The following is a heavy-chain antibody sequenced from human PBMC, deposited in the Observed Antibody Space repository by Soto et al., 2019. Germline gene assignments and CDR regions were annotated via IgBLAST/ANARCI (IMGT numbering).Heavy chain of an antibody. D-gene: IGHD6-19*01. J-gene: IGHJ4*02. Sequence: SETLSLTCAVYGESFSGYIWTWIRQTPGKGLQWIGQINHSGSAYYNPSLKSRVTISVHTSNSQFSLELSSVTAADMAVYYCARGLITGSHYSGGWYYFDSWGQGTQVT. CDR1: GESFSGYI. CDR3: ARGLITGSHYSGGWYYFDS. CDR2: INHSGSA. V-gene: IGHV4-34*01.